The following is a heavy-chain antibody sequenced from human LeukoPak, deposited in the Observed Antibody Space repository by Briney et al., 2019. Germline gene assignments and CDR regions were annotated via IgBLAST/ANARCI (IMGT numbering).Heavy chain of an antibody. CDR2: INPSGGGT. CDR1: GYTFSSYY. D-gene: IGHD2/OR15-2a*01. Sequence: ASVKVSCKASGYTFSSYYMHWVRQAPGQGFEWMGIINPSGGGTSYAQKFQGRVTMTRDMSTSTVYMELSSLRSEDTAVYYCARLLNYYYYMDVWGKGTTVTVSS. J-gene: IGHJ6*03. CDR3: ARLLNYYYYMDV. V-gene: IGHV1-46*01.